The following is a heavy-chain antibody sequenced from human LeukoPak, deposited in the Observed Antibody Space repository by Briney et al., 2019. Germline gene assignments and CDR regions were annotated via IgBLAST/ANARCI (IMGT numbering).Heavy chain of an antibody. D-gene: IGHD3-9*01. CDR1: GFTFSSYW. CDR2: IKQDGSEK. CDR3: ASFLTNYGMDV. J-gene: IGHJ6*02. Sequence: GGPLRLSCAASGFTFSSYWMSWVRQAPGKGLEWVANIKQDGSEKYYVDSVKGRFTISRDNAKNSLYLQMNSLRAEDTAVYYCASFLTNYGMDVWGQGTTVTVSS. V-gene: IGHV3-7*05.